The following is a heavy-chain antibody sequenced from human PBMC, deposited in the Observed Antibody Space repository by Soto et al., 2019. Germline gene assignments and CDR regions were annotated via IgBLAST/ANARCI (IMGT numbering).Heavy chain of an antibody. CDR3: AKTSSASGRECPGQ. CDR2: ISGSGGST. V-gene: IGHV3-23*01. D-gene: IGHD6-6*01. Sequence: DVKLLESGGGLARPGGSLRLSCAASGFTFSSYGMTWVRQAPGKGLEWVSAISGSGGSTFYADSLGGRFTISRDNSENILFLEMASWRAGDTAMYFCAKTSSASGRECPGQWGQGAQVTVPS. J-gene: IGHJ4*02. CDR1: GFTFSSYG.